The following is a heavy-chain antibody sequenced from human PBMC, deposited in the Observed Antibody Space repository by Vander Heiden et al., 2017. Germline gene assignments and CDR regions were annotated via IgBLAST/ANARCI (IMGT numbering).Heavy chain of an antibody. D-gene: IGHD3-10*01. CDR3: ARDRSKVVRGGDGMDV. J-gene: IGHJ6*02. V-gene: IGHV1-69*01. CDR1: GGTFSSYA. Sequence: QVQLVQSGAEVKKPGSSVKVSCKASGGTFSSYAISWVRPAPGQGLEWMGGIIPIFGTANYAQKFQGRVTITADESTSTAYMELSSLRSEDTAVYYCARDRSKVVRGGDGMDVWGQGTTVTVSS. CDR2: IIPIFGTA.